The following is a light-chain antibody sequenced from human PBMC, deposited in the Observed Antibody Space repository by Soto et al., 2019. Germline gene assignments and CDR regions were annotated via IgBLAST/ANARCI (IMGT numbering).Light chain of an antibody. J-gene: IGLJ3*02. CDR3: CSYADTSGV. CDR2: DVD. CDR1: SGDIGAYNY. V-gene: IGLV2-11*01. Sequence: QSALTQPRSVSGSPGQSVTFSCTGTSGDIGAYNYVSWYQFHPGKAPKMIIYDVDKRPSGVPERFSGSKSGNTASLSIYWLQDEDEADYFCCSYADTSGVFGGGTKVTVL.